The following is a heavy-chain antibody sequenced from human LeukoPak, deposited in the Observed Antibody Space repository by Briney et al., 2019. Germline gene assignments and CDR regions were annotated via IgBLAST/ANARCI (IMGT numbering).Heavy chain of an antibody. CDR2: INPNSGGT. D-gene: IGHD5-18*01. V-gene: IGHV1-2*02. Sequence: ASVKVSCKASGYTFTGYYMHWVRQAPGQGLEWMVWINPNSGGTNYAQKFQGRVTMTRDTSISTAYMELSRLRSDDTAVYYCARSHVDTALKVRKNFDYWGQGTLVTVSS. CDR3: ARSHVDTALKVRKNFDY. J-gene: IGHJ4*02. CDR1: GYTFTGYY.